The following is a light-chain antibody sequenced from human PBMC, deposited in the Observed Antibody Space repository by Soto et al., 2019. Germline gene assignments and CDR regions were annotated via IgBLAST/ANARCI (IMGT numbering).Light chain of an antibody. V-gene: IGKV3-15*01. CDR1: QSVSSN. J-gene: IGKJ3*01. CDR2: GAS. CDR3: QQYNNWPPGFT. Sequence: EIVMTQSPATLSVSPGERATLSCRASQSVSSNLAWYQQKPGQAPRLLIYGASTRATGIPGRFSGSGSGTEFPHTSSSLLSEDFAVYYCQQYNNWPPGFTFGPGTKVDIK.